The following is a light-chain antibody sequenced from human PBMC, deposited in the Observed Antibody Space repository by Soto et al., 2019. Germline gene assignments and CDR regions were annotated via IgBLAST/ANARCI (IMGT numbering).Light chain of an antibody. Sequence: DIQMTQSPASLSASVGDRATITCRASQSMRTYLNWYQQKPGKAPNLLIHAASSLQSGVPSRFSGSGSGTDFTLTISSLQPEDFATYYCQQSYSTPWTFGQGTKVDIK. CDR3: QQSYSTPWT. J-gene: IGKJ1*01. CDR1: QSMRTY. V-gene: IGKV1-39*01. CDR2: AAS.